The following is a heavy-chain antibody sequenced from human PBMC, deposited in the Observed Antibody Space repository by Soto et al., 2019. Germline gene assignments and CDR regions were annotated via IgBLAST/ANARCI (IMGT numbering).Heavy chain of an antibody. J-gene: IGHJ4*02. Sequence: EVQLVEPGGGLVQPGGSLRLSCAASGFTFSSYWMNWVRQAPGKGLEWVANIKQDGTEKHYVDSVKDRFTISRDNAKSSLHLQLNSLRADDTAVYYCAGGTGWFIVDWGQGTLVTVSS. CDR1: GFTFSSYW. CDR3: AGGTGWFIVD. V-gene: IGHV3-7*02. D-gene: IGHD6-19*01. CDR2: IKQDGTEK.